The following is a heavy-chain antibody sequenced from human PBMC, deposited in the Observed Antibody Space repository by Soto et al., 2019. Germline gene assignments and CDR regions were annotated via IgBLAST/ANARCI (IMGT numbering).Heavy chain of an antibody. Sequence: VQLVESGGALAQPGGSLRLSCVASEFIFSSYDMNWVRQAPGKGLEWVSHISNSGDTIYYTDSVKGRFTISRDNAMNSLYLQMDNLRVEDTGVYYCAYWEWNDEDYWGQGTLVSVSS. V-gene: IGHV3-48*03. J-gene: IGHJ4*02. CDR3: AYWEWNDEDY. CDR1: EFIFSSYD. D-gene: IGHD1-1*01. CDR2: ISNSGDTI.